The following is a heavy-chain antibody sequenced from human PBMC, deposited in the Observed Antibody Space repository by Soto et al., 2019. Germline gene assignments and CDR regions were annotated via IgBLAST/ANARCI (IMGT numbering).Heavy chain of an antibody. Sequence: GWSLRLSCAASGFTFSSYAMSWVRQAPGKGLEWVSAISGSGGSTYYADSVKGRFTISRDNSKNTLYLQMNSLRAEDTAVYYCAKMGLVVPAAISCYFDYWGQGTLVTGSS. D-gene: IGHD2-2*02. J-gene: IGHJ4*02. V-gene: IGHV3-23*01. CDR1: GFTFSSYA. CDR3: AKMGLVVPAAISCYFDY. CDR2: ISGSGGST.